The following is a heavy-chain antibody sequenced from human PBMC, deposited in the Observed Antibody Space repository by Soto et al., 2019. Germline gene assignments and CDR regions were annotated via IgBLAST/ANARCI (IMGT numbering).Heavy chain of an antibody. CDR2: IIPIFGTA. CDR1: GGTFSSYA. D-gene: IGHD1-26*01. Sequence: VASVKVSCKASGGTFSSYAISWVRQAPGQGLEWMGGIIPIFGTANYAQKFQGRVTITADESTSTAYMELSSLRSEDTAVYYCARAWWELQPPNWFDPLGQGTLVTVSS. V-gene: IGHV1-69*13. J-gene: IGHJ5*02. CDR3: ARAWWELQPPNWFDP.